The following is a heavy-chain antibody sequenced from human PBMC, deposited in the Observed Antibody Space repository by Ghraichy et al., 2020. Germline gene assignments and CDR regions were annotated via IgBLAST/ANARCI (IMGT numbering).Heavy chain of an antibody. V-gene: IGHV3-21*01. CDR3: ARGLYYDYVWGSLGGDYFDY. CDR1: GFTFSSYS. D-gene: IGHD3-16*01. J-gene: IGHJ4*02. CDR2: ISSSSYI. Sequence: GGSLRLSCAASGFTFSSYSMNWVRQAPGKGLEWVSSISSSSYIYYADSVKGRFTISRDNAKNSLYLQMNSLRAEDTAVYYCARGLYYDYVWGSLGGDYFDYWGQGTLVTVSS.